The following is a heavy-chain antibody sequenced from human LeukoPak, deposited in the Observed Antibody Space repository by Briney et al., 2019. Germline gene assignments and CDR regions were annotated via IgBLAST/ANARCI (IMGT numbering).Heavy chain of an antibody. CDR2: IWSAGDNK. V-gene: IGHV3-33*01. J-gene: IGHJ4*02. Sequence: PGRSLRLSCAASGFSFSNHVMHWVRQAPGKVPEWVSAIWSAGDNKYYAESVKGRFTISRDNSRNTLYLQMNSLRVEDTAVYYCTRGPPEYGSGSLFAFWGQGTVVTVSS. CDR3: TRGPPEYGSGSLFAF. D-gene: IGHD3-10*01. CDR1: GFSFSNHV.